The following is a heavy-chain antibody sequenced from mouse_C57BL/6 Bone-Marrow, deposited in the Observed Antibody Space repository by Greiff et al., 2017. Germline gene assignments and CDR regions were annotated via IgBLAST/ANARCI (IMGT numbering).Heavy chain of an antibody. Sequence: EVKLVESGEGLVKPGGSLKLSCAASGFTFSSYAMSWVRQTPEKRLEWVAYISSGGDYIYYADTVKGRFTISRDNARNTLYLQMSSLKSEDTAMYYCTRAFYDYYAMDYWGQGTSVTVSS. D-gene: IGHD2-10*01. CDR1: GFTFSSYA. J-gene: IGHJ4*01. CDR2: ISSGGDYI. V-gene: IGHV5-9-1*02. CDR3: TRAFYDYYAMDY.